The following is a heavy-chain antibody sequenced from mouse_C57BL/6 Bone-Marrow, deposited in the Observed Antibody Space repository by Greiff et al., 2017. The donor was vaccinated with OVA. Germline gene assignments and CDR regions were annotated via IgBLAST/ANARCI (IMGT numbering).Heavy chain of an antibody. CDR3: ARRRDYGSSYAMDY. CDR1: GYTFTSYD. CDR2: IYPRDGST. V-gene: IGHV1-85*01. Sequence: QVQLQQSGPELVKPGASVKLSCKASGYTFTSYDINWVKQRPGQGLEWIGWIYPRDGSTKYNEKFKGKATLTVDTSSSTAYMELHSLTSEDSAVYFCARRRDYGSSYAMDYWGQGTSVTVSS. D-gene: IGHD1-1*01. J-gene: IGHJ4*01.